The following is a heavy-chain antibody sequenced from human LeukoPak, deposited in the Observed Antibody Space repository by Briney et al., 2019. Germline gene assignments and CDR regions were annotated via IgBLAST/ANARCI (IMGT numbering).Heavy chain of an antibody. CDR1: GLTFSSFG. V-gene: IGHV3-74*01. Sequence: GGSLRLSCAASGLTFSSFGMHWVRQAPGKGLVWVSRINSDGSSTSYADSVKGRFTISRDNAKNTLYLQMNSLRAEDTAVYYCARAYYDFWSGYYGEPYYFDHWGQGTLVTVAS. J-gene: IGHJ4*02. D-gene: IGHD3-3*01. CDR2: INSDGSST. CDR3: ARAYYDFWSGYYGEPYYFDH.